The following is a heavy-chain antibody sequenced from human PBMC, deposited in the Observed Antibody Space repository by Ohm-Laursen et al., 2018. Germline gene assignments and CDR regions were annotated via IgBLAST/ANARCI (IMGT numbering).Heavy chain of an antibody. Sequence: SLRLSCSASGFTVSSNYMSWVCQAPGKGLEWVSVIYSGGSTYYADSVKVRFTISRDNPKNTLYLQMNSLRAEDTAVYYCARVNYDFWSGYSYGMDVWGQGTTVTVSS. CDR1: GFTVSSNY. CDR3: ARVNYDFWSGYSYGMDV. J-gene: IGHJ6*02. V-gene: IGHV3-53*01. CDR2: IYSGGST. D-gene: IGHD3-3*01.